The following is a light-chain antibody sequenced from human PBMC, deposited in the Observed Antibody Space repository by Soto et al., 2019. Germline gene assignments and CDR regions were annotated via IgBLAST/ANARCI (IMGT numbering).Light chain of an antibody. CDR2: RAS. CDR3: QQYSSFSLT. J-gene: IGKJ1*01. Sequence: DSQMTQSPSTLSASVGERVTMTCRASQSISTHLAWYQQKPGKAPKLLISRASSLETGVPSRFSGSGSGTEFSLTISSLQPDDSATYYCQQYSSFSLTFGQGTTVDI. CDR1: QSISTH. V-gene: IGKV1-5*03.